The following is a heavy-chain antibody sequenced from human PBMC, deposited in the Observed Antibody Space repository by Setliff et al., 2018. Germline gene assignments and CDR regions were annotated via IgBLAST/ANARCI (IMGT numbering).Heavy chain of an antibody. CDR2: IKQDGSEK. CDR1: GFTFSSYW. Sequence: PGGSLRLSCAASGFTFSSYWMSWVRQAPGKGLEWVANIKQDGSEKYYVDSVKGRFTISRDNDKNSLYLQMNSLRAEDTAVYYCARALLLWFGEFPYYFDYWGQGTLVTVSS. J-gene: IGHJ4*02. D-gene: IGHD3-10*01. CDR3: ARALLLWFGEFPYYFDY. V-gene: IGHV3-7*01.